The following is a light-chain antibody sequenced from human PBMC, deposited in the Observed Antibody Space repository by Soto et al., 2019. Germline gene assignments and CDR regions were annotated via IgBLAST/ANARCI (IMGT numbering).Light chain of an antibody. V-gene: IGLV2-14*01. J-gene: IGLJ3*02. CDR3: SSFTTTNTWV. CDR2: EVT. Sequence: QSALTQPTSVSGSPGQPITISCTGTSSDVGSYDFVSWFQQHPGKAPKLMIYEVTNRPSGVSYRFSGSKSGNTASLTISGLQAEDEADYYCSSFTTTNTWVFGGGTKLTV. CDR1: SSDVGSYDF.